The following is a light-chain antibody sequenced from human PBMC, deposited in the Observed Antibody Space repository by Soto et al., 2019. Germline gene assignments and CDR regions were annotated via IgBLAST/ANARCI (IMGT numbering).Light chain of an antibody. CDR2: AAS. Sequence: DIQMTQSPSSLSASVEDRVTITCRGSQTVGTFLNWYQQRPGRAPNLLIYAASNLPTGVPSRFSGSGSGTDCTLTINSLQPEDFGTYYCQQSYSIRSWTFGQGTKVDIK. CDR1: QTVGTF. CDR3: QQSYSIRSWT. J-gene: IGKJ1*01. V-gene: IGKV1-39*01.